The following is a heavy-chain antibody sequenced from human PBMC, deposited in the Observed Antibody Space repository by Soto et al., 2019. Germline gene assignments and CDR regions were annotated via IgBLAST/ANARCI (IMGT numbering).Heavy chain of an antibody. J-gene: IGHJ6*02. CDR3: ARDSTVVIERYYYYGMDV. D-gene: IGHD4-17*01. CDR1: GFTFSSYA. CDR2: ISYDGSNK. Sequence: GGSLRLSCAASGFTFSSYAMHWVRQAPGKGLEWVAVISYDGSNKYYADSVKGRFTISRDNSKNTLYLQMNSLRAEDTAVYYCARDSTVVIERYYYYGMDVWGQGTTVTVSS. V-gene: IGHV3-30-3*01.